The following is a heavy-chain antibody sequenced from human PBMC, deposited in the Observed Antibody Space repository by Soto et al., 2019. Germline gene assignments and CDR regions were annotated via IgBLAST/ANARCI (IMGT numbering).Heavy chain of an antibody. J-gene: IGHJ4*02. D-gene: IGHD4-4*01. V-gene: IGHV4-59*01. CDR1: GGSISNYY. CDR2: IYYSGST. CDR3: ARGYRSLDY. Sequence: QVQLQESGPGLVKPSETLSLTCTVSGGSISNYYWSWIRQPPGKGLEWIGYIYYSGSTNYNPSLKSRVTISVDTSKNQFSLKLSSVTAADTAVYYCARGYRSLDYWGQGTLVTVSS.